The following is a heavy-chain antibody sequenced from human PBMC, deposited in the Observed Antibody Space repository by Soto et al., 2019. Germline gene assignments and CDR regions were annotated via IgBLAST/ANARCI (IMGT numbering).Heavy chain of an antibody. CDR2: INAGSGNT. D-gene: IGHD6-6*01. CDR1: GYTLTGDA. V-gene: IGHV1-58*02. Sequence: ASVKVSCKASGYTLTGDAMDWVRQAPGQRLEWMGWINAGSGNTNYAQKFQERVTITRDMSTSTAYMELSSLRSEDTAVYYCAASYSSSSYTARFDPWGQGTLVTVSS. J-gene: IGHJ5*02. CDR3: AASYSSSSYTARFDP.